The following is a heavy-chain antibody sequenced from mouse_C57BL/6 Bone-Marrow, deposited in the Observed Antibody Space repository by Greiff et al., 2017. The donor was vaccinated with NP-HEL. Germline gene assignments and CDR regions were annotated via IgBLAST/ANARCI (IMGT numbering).Heavy chain of an antibody. CDR2: IYPGDGDT. Sequence: VQLQQPGAELVMPGASVKLSCKASGYTFTSSWMNWVKQRPGKGLEWIGRIYPGDGDTNYNGKFKGKATLTADKSSSTAYMQLSSLTSEDSAVYFCARTVYYFDYWGQGTTLTVSS. CDR3: ARTVYYFDY. CDR1: GYTFTSSW. J-gene: IGHJ2*01. V-gene: IGHV1-82*01.